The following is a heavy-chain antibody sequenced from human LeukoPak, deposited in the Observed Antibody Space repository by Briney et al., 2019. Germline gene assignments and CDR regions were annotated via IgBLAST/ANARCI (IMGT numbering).Heavy chain of an antibody. CDR1: GGSISSGSYY. Sequence: SETLSLTCTVSGGSISSGSYYWSWIRQPAGKGLEWIGRIYTSGSTNYNPSLKSRVTISVDTSKNQFSLKLSSVTAADTAVYYCARESRFSSGFNYYYYMDVWGKGTTVTVSS. V-gene: IGHV4-61*02. CDR2: IYTSGST. J-gene: IGHJ6*03. D-gene: IGHD6-19*01. CDR3: ARESRFSSGFNYYYYMDV.